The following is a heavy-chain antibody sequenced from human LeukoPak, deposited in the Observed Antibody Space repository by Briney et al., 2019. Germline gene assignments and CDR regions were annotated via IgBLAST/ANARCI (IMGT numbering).Heavy chain of an antibody. J-gene: IGHJ4*02. D-gene: IGHD5-12*01. CDR2: ISGSGGST. Sequence: PGGSLRLSCAASGFTFSSYAMSWVRQAPGKGLEWVSAISGSGGSTYYADSVKGRFTISRDNSKNTLYLQMNSLRAEDTAVYYCAKGPYSGYDLGYFDYWGQGTLVTVSS. CDR3: AKGPYSGYDLGYFDY. V-gene: IGHV3-23*01. CDR1: GFTFSSYA.